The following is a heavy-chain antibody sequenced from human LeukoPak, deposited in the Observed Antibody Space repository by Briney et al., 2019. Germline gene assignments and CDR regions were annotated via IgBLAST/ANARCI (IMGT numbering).Heavy chain of an antibody. Sequence: SETLSLTCTVSGGSISRYYWSWIRQPPGKGLEWIGYIYYSGSTNYNPSLKSRVTISVDTSKNQFSLKLSSVTAADTAVYYCARDSGGNSGVDYWGQGTLVTVSS. CDR3: ARDSGGNSGVDY. D-gene: IGHD4-23*01. V-gene: IGHV4-59*01. J-gene: IGHJ4*02. CDR2: IYYSGST. CDR1: GGSISRYY.